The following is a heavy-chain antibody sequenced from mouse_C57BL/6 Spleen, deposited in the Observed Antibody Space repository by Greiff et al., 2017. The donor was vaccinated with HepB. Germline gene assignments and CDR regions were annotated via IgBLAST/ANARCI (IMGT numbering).Heavy chain of an antibody. V-gene: IGHV3-6*01. D-gene: IGHD2-4*01. CDR1: GYSITSGYY. Sequence: EVKLQESGPGLVKPSQSLSLTCSVTGYSITSGYYWNWIRQFPGNKLEWMGYISYDGSNNYNPSLKNRISITRDTSKNQFFLKLNSVTTEDTATYYCARFYDYDGWFAYWGQGTLVTVSA. CDR2: ISYDGSN. CDR3: ARFYDYDGWFAY. J-gene: IGHJ3*01.